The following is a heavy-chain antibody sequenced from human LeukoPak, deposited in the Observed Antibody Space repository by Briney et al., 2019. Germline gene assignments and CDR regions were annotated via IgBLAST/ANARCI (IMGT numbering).Heavy chain of an antibody. V-gene: IGHV4-59*01. CDR2: IYYSGST. CDR1: GGSISSYY. D-gene: IGHD6-19*01. CDR3: AREGGLDSSGWYNWFDP. J-gene: IGHJ5*02. Sequence: PSETLSLTCTVSGGSISSYYWSWIRQPPGKGLEWIGYIYYSGSTNYNPSLKSRVTISVDMSKNQFSLKLSSVTAADTAVYYCAREGGLDSSGWYNWFDPWGQGTLVTVSS.